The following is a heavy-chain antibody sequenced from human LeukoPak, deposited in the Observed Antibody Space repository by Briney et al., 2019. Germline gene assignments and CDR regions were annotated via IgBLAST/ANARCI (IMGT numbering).Heavy chain of an antibody. V-gene: IGHV5-51*01. Sequence: GESLQISCKGSGYSFTSYWIGWVCQMPGKGLEWMGIIYPGDSDTRYSPSFQGQVTISADKSISTAYLQWSSLKASDTAMYYCARSSSWTLYYFDYWGQGTLVTVSS. CDR3: ARSSSWTLYYFDY. J-gene: IGHJ4*02. CDR1: GYSFTSYW. D-gene: IGHD6-13*01. CDR2: IYPGDSDT.